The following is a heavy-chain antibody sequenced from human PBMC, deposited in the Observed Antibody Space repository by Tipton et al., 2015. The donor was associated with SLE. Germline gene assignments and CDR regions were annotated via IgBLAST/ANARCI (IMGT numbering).Heavy chain of an antibody. J-gene: IGHJ4*02. Sequence: TLSLTCTVSGGSISSYYWSWIRQPPGKGLEWIGYIYYSGSTNYNPSLKSRVTISVDTSKNQFSLKLSSVTAADTAVYYCARALAVARYFDYWGQGTLVTVSS. D-gene: IGHD6-19*01. V-gene: IGHV4-59*01. CDR2: IYYSGST. CDR1: GGSISSYY. CDR3: ARALAVARYFDY.